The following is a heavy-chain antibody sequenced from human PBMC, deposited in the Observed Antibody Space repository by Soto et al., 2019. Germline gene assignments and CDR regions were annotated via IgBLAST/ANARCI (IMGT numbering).Heavy chain of an antibody. CDR1: GYTFTSYG. CDR3: ARMYYYDSSGYYHEYFQH. D-gene: IGHD3-22*01. Sequence: GASVKVSCKASGYTFTSYGISWVRQAPGHGLEWMGWISAYNGNTNYAQKLQGRVTMTTDTSTSTAYMELRSLRSDDTAVYYCARMYYYDSSGYYHEYFQHWGQGTLVTVSS. J-gene: IGHJ1*01. V-gene: IGHV1-18*01. CDR2: ISAYNGNT.